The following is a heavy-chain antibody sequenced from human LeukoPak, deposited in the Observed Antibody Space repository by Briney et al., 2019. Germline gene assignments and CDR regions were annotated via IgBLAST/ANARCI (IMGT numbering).Heavy chain of an antibody. V-gene: IGHV4-4*02. CDR2: VYHSGST. Sequence: PSATLSLTCAVSGASISNTNWWSWVRQTPGRGLEWIGQVYHSGSTSYNPSLKSRVTMSVDKSRNQFSLNLNSVTAADTAVYYCARGALIQLSSFFDSWGQGTLVTVSS. J-gene: IGHJ4*02. D-gene: IGHD5-18*01. CDR1: GASISNTNW. CDR3: ARGALIQLSSFFDS.